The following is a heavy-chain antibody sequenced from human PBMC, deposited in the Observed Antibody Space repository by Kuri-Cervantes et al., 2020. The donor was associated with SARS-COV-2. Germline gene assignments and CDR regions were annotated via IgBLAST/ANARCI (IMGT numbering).Heavy chain of an antibody. CDR2: IYPGDSDT. CDR3: ATGLVVPAAMRDY. V-gene: IGHV5-51*01. Sequence: GESLKISCKGSGYSFTSYWSGWVRQMPGKGLEWMGIIYPGDSDTRYSPSFQGQVTISADKSISTAYLQWSSLKASDTAMYYCATGLVVPAAMRDYWGQGTLVTVSS. D-gene: IGHD2-2*01. J-gene: IGHJ4*02. CDR1: GYSFTSYW.